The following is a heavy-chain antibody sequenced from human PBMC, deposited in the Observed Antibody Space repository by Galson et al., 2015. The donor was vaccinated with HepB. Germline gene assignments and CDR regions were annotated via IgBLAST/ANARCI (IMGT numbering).Heavy chain of an antibody. CDR2: IIPILGRA. V-gene: IGHV1-69*04. J-gene: IGHJ3*02. CDR1: GGTFSSYS. D-gene: IGHD3-9*01. Sequence: SVQVSCKASGGTFSSYSISWVRQAPGQGLEWMGRIIPILGRANYAQKFQVRVTITADKSTNTSYMEVSSLRSEDTAGYYCARDGRGGNYFDGVLDMWGQGKMVTVSS. CDR3: ARDGRGGNYFDGVLDM.